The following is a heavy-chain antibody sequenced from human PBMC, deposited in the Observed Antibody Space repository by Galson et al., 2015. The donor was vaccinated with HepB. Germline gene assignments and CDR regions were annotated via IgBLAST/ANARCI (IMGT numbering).Heavy chain of an antibody. Sequence: SVTVSCKASGSTFTSYAMHWVRQAPGQRLEWMGWINAGNGNTKYSQKFQGRVTITRDTSASTAYMELSSLRSEDTAVYYCARGGPLYPPADCSGGSCYSRWGYFQHWGQGTLVTVSS. D-gene: IGHD2-15*01. V-gene: IGHV1-3*01. CDR2: INAGNGNT. CDR1: GSTFTSYA. CDR3: ARGGPLYPPADCSGGSCYSRWGYFQH. J-gene: IGHJ1*01.